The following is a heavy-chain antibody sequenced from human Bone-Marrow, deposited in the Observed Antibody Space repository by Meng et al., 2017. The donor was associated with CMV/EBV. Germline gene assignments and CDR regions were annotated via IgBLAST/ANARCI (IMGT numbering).Heavy chain of an antibody. CDR1: GFTFTSSA. V-gene: IGHV1-58*01. D-gene: IGHD5-18*01. CDR2: IVVGSGNT. J-gene: IGHJ4*02. CDR3: AAEHVDTAMVLSF. Sequence: SVKVSCKASGFTFTSSAVQWVRQARGQRLEWIGWIVVGSGNTNYAQKFQERVTITRDMSTSTAYMELSSLRSEDTDVYYCAAEHVDTAMVLSFWGQGTLVTVSS.